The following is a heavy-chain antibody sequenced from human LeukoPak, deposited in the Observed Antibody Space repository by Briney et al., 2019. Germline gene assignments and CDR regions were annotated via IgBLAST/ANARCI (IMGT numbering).Heavy chain of an antibody. CDR1: GYTFTSYY. CDR2: INPSGGST. V-gene: IGHV1-46*01. J-gene: IGHJ4*02. D-gene: IGHD3-16*02. CDR3: ARSLRRTFGGVIVDY. Sequence: ASVKVSCKASGYTFTSYYMHWVRQAPGQGLEWMGIINPSGGSTSYAQKFQGRVTMTRDTSTSTVYMELSSLRSEDTAVYYCARSLRRTFGGVIVDYWAREPWSPSPQ.